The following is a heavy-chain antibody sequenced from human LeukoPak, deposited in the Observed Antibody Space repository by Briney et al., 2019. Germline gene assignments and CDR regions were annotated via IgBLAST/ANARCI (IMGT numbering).Heavy chain of an antibody. D-gene: IGHD3-16*02. CDR3: ARDWEGSLDY. Sequence: EPGGSLRLSCAASGFTFSSYAMHWVRQAPGKGLEWVAVISYDGSNKYYADSVKGRFTISRDNSKNTLYLQMNSLRAEDAAVYYCARDWEGSLDYWGQGTLVTVSS. V-gene: IGHV3-30-3*01. J-gene: IGHJ4*02. CDR1: GFTFSSYA. CDR2: ISYDGSNK.